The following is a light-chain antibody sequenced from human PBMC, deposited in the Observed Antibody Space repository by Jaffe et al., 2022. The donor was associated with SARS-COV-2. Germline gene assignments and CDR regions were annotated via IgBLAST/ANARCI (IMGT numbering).Light chain of an antibody. CDR3: QSYDGSLSTLYV. Sequence: QSVLTQPPSVSGAPGQRVTISCTGSDSNIGAGYDVHWYQQLPGTAPKLLIYANTNRPSGVPDRFSASKSGTSASLAISGLQAEDEADYYCQSYDGSLSTLYVFGTGTKVTVL. J-gene: IGLJ1*01. V-gene: IGLV1-40*01. CDR2: ANT. CDR1: DSNIGAGYD.